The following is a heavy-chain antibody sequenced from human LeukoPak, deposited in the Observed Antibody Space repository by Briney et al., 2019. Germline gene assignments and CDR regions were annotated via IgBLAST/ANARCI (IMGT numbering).Heavy chain of an antibody. J-gene: IGHJ4*02. D-gene: IGHD6-19*01. CDR1: GGSISSYY. CDR3: ARGYSSGWYLY. V-gene: IGHV4-59*01. CDR2: IYYSGST. Sequence: SETLSLTCTVSGGSISSYYWRWIRQPPGKGLEWIGYIYYSGSTNYNPSLKSRVTISVDTSKNQFSLKLSSVTAADTAVYYCARGYSSGWYLYWGQGTLVTVSS.